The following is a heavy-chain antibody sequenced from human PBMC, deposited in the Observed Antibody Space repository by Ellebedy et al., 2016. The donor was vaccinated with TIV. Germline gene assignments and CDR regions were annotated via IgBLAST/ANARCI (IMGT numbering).Heavy chain of an antibody. J-gene: IGHJ4*02. CDR2: IKQDGSEK. CDR1: GFTFSNYW. V-gene: IGHV3-7*01. D-gene: IGHD6-19*01. CDR3: ARDQWLGRAYYFDS. Sequence: GESLKISCATSGFTFSNYWMTWVRQAPGKGLEWVANIKQDGSEKYYVDSVKGRFSISRDNAKNPLYVQMNSLTDEDTAVYYCARDQWLGRAYYFDSWGQGTLVTVSS.